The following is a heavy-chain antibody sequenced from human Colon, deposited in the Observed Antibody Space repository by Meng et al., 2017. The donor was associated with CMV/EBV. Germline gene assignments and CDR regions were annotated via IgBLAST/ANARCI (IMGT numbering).Heavy chain of an antibody. CDR2: IKQDGSEK. D-gene: IGHD6-19*01. CDR3: AKPGRTSGWYFVDY. Sequence: GESLKISCAASGFTFSSYWMSWVRQAPGKGLEWVANIKQDGSEKYYVDSVKGRFTISRDNAKNSLYLQMSSLRAEDTAVYYCAKPGRTSGWYFVDYWGQGTLVTVSS. J-gene: IGHJ4*02. CDR1: GFTFSSYW. V-gene: IGHV3-7*01.